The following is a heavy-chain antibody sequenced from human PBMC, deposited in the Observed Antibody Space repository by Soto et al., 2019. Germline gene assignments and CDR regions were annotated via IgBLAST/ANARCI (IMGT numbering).Heavy chain of an antibody. CDR2: ISSSSSTI. Sequence: ESGGGLVQPGGSLRLSCAASGFTFSSYSMNWVRQAPGKGLEWVSYISSSSSTIYYADSVKGRFTISRDNAKNSLYLQMNSLRAEDTAVYYCARDLWRGYCSGGSCFRDWYFDLWGRGTLVTVSS. CDR3: ARDLWRGYCSGGSCFRDWYFDL. V-gene: IGHV3-48*01. CDR1: GFTFSSYS. D-gene: IGHD2-15*01. J-gene: IGHJ2*01.